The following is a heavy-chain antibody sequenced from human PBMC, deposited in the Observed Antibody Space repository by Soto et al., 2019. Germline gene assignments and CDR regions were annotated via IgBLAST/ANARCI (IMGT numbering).Heavy chain of an antibody. CDR1: GGPITDYS. Sequence: SETLSLTCTVSGGPITDYSWVWIRQPAGKGLECIGRSFSSGSTNYILSLKGRISMSLDTFQNQFSLKLNSATATDTAVYFCSRDQGVVVTADSWCDRWGQVIRVTVAS. CDR2: SFSSGST. CDR3: SRDQGVVVTADSWCDR. D-gene: IGHD2-21*02. J-gene: IGHJ5*02. V-gene: IGHV4-4*07.